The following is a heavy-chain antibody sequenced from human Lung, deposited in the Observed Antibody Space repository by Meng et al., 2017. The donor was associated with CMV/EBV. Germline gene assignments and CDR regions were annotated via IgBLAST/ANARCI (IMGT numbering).Heavy chain of an antibody. V-gene: IGHV3-15*01. CDR1: GFTFSNAW. D-gene: IGHD3-16*01. J-gene: IGHJ4*02. Sequence: ESXKISXAASGFTFSNAWMSWVRQAPGKGLEWVGRIKSKTDGGTTDYAAPVKGRFTISRDDSKNTLYLQMNSLKTEDTAVCYCTTGFFWGGPYDYWGQGTXVTVSS. CDR3: TTGFFWGGPYDY. CDR2: IKSKTDGGTT.